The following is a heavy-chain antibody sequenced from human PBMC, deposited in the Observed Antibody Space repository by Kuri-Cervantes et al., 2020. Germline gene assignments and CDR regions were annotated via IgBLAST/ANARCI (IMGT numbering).Heavy chain of an antibody. J-gene: IGHJ4*02. D-gene: IGHD5-12*01. CDR3: ARGLGSGYDWASYYFDY. CDR1: GYTFTSYG. Sequence: ASVKVSCKASGYTFTSYGISWVRQAPGQGLEWMGWISAYNGNTNYAQKLQGRVTMTTDTSTSTAYMVLSRLRSDDTAVYYCARGLGSGYDWASYYFDYWGQGTLVTVSS. V-gene: IGHV1-18*01. CDR2: ISAYNGNT.